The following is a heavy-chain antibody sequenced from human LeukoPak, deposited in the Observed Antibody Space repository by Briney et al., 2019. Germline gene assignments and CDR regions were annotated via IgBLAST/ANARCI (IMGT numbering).Heavy chain of an antibody. CDR1: GFTVSSNY. J-gene: IGHJ3*02. CDR3: ARQYAGYAFDI. V-gene: IGHV3-53*01. CDR2: IYSGGST. Sequence: PGGSLRLSCAASGFTVSSNYLSWVRQAPGKGLDWVSAIYSGGSTFYADSVKGRFIISRDNSKNTLSLQMNSLRAEDTAVYYCARQYAGYAFDIWGQGTLVTVSS.